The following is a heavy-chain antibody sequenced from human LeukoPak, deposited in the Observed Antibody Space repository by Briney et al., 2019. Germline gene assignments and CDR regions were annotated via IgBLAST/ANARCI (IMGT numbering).Heavy chain of an antibody. CDR3: ARDFKGYADY. CDR2: IDTTGTNI. CDR1: GFTFNNYE. Sequence: GGSLRLSCAASGFTFNNYEMSWVRQTPGKGLEWISYIDTTGTNIYYTDSVKGRFTISRDTAKNSLSLQMNSLRADDTAVYYCARDFKGYADYWGQGTLVTVSS. D-gene: IGHD2-2*01. V-gene: IGHV3-48*03. J-gene: IGHJ4*02.